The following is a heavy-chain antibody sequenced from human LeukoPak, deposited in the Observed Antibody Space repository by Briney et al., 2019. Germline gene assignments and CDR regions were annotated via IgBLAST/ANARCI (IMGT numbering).Heavy chain of an antibody. CDR3: ARGKLDFDY. D-gene: IGHD1-1*01. CDR1: GYTFTSDG. V-gene: IGHV1-18*01. J-gene: IGHJ4*02. Sequence: ASVKVSCKASGYTFTSDGISWGRQAPGQGVEWMGWISAYNGNTNYAQKLQGRVTMTTDTSTSTAYMELRSLRADETAVYYCARGKLDFDYWGQGTLVTVSS. CDR2: ISAYNGNT.